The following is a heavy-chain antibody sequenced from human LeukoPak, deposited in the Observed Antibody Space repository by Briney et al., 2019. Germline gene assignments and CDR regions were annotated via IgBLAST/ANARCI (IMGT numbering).Heavy chain of an antibody. CDR1: GFTFSSYS. Sequence: PGGSLRLSCAASGFTFSSYSMNWVRQAPGKGLEWVSSISSSSSYIYYADSVKGRFTISRDNAKNSLYLQMNSLRAEDTAVHYCASYERITMVRGVIPPPGNWFDPWGQGTLVTVSS. J-gene: IGHJ5*02. D-gene: IGHD3-10*01. CDR2: ISSSSSYI. V-gene: IGHV3-21*01. CDR3: ASYERITMVRGVIPPPGNWFDP.